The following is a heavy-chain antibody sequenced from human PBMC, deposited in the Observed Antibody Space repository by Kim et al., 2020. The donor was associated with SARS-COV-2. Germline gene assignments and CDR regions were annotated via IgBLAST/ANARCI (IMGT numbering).Heavy chain of an antibody. V-gene: IGHV1-69*01. D-gene: IGHD2-21*01. Sequence: EQKFQGRVTITADESTSTAYMELSSLRSEDTAVYYCARAYCGGDCYGLDYWGQGTLVTVSS. CDR3: ARAYCGGDCYGLDY. J-gene: IGHJ4*02.